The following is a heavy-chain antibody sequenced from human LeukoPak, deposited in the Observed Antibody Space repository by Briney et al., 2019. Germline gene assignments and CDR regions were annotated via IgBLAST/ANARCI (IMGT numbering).Heavy chain of an antibody. Sequence: GESLKISCKGSGYSFTSYWIGWVRQMPGKGLEWMGIIYPGDSDTRYSPSFQGQVTISADKSISTAYLQWSSLKASDTAMYYCARLLDESSGFYYYYYMDVWGKGTTVTVSS. CDR1: GYSFTSYW. D-gene: IGHD3-22*01. V-gene: IGHV5-51*01. CDR2: IYPGDSDT. CDR3: ARLLDESSGFYYYYYMDV. J-gene: IGHJ6*03.